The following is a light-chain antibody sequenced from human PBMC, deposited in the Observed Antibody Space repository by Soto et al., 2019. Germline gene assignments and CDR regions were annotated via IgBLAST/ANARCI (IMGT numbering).Light chain of an antibody. CDR2: GAS. V-gene: IGKV1-33*01. CDR3: QQYDNVPT. J-gene: IGKJ2*01. CDR1: QGINND. Sequence: DIQMTQSPSSLSASVGDRVTITCQAIQGINNDVTWYQQKPGQPPKLLIDGASILETGVPSRCSGSGSAKHFTFTISSLQHEYIATYYCQQYDNVPTFGQGTKLEMK.